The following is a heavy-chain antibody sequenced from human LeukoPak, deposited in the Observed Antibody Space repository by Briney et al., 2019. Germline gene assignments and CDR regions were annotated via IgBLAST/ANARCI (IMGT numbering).Heavy chain of an antibody. D-gene: IGHD1-26*01. J-gene: IGHJ5*02. CDR2: ISGDGSVV. Sequence: GGSLRLSCAAAGFSLRDYYMRWIRVAPRKGLECMSYISGDGSVVYCADSVKGRFTISRDNAKNSLYLEMNSLTVEDTGVYYCARWERALDTWGQGTLVTVSS. CDR1: GFSLRDYY. V-gene: IGHV3-11*04. CDR3: ARWERALDT.